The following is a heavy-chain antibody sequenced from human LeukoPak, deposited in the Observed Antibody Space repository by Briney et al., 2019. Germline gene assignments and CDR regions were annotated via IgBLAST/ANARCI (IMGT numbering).Heavy chain of an antibody. D-gene: IGHD6-6*01. J-gene: IGHJ5*02. CDR1: GFTFSSHS. CDR2: ITSNASNI. CDR3: ARGEYGSSFWFDP. V-gene: IGHV3-48*01. Sequence: GGSLRLSCAASGFTFSSHSIHWARQAPGKGLEWVAFITSNASNIYHADSVKGRFTMSRDNAKNSLYLQMNGLRVEDTAVYYCARGEYGSSFWFDPWGQGTLVTVSS.